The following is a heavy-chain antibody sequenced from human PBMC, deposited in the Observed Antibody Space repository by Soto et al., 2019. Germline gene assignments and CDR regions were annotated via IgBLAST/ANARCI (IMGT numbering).Heavy chain of an antibody. D-gene: IGHD2-2*01. J-gene: IGHJ4*02. V-gene: IGHV3-73*02. CDR3: SALVVPAAVFDY. CDR2: IRSKANSYAT. CDR1: GFTFSGSA. Sequence: EVQLVESGGGLVQPGGSLKLSCAASGFTFSGSAMHWVRQASGKGLEWVGRIRSKANSYATAYAASVKGRFTISRDDSKNTAYLQMNSLTTEDTAVYYCSALVVPAAVFDYWGQGTLVTVSS.